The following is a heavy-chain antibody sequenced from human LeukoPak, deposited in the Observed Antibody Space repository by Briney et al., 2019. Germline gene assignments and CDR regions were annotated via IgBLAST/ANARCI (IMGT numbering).Heavy chain of an antibody. J-gene: IGHJ4*02. D-gene: IGHD3-9*01. V-gene: IGHV3-23*01. CDR3: SRGESYYDILTGYQQVDY. Sequence: QPGGSLRLSCAASGFTFSSSAMSWVRQAPGKGLEWVSVISDRGGSAYYADSVKGRFTISRDNSKNTLYLQMNSLRAEDTAVYYCSRGESYYDILTGYQQVDYWGQGTLVTVSS. CDR2: ISDRGGSA. CDR1: GFTFSSSA.